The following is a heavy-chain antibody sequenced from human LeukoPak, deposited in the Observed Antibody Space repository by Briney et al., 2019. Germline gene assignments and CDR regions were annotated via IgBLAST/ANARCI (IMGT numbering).Heavy chain of an antibody. V-gene: IGHV4-4*02. CDR2: IHHSGSI. CDR3: ARDNGYDPTPPDY. CDR1: GVSISSNLW. D-gene: IGHD5-12*01. J-gene: IGHJ4*02. Sequence: SGTLSLTCAVSGVSISSNLWWTWVRQPPGKGLEWIAEIHHSGSINYNPSLKSRVTISVDTSKNQFSLKLSSVTAADTAVYYCARDNGYDPTPPDYWGQGTLVTGSS.